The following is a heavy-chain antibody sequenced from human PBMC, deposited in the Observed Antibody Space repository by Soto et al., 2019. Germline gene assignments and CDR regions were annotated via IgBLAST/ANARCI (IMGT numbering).Heavy chain of an antibody. D-gene: IGHD6-19*01. V-gene: IGHV3-30-3*01. J-gene: IGHJ4*02. CDR2: ISYDGSNK. CDR1: GFTFSSYA. CDR3: AREVYSSGWYRKGSVIDY. Sequence: GGSLRLSCAASGFTFSSYAMHWVCQAQGKGLEWVAVISYDGSNKYYADSVKGRFTIYRDNSKNTLYLQMNSLRAEDTAVYYCAREVYSSGWYRKGSVIDYWGQGTLVTVSS.